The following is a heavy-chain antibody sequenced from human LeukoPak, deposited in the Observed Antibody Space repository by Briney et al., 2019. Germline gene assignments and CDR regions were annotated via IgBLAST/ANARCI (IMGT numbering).Heavy chain of an antibody. Sequence: SETLSLTCTVSGGTISSYYWNWIRQPPGKGLEWIGYIHDSGSTKYNPSLKSRVAISVDTSKNQFSLRLSFVTAADTAVYYCARYPTAMVSFDYWGQGTLVTVSS. V-gene: IGHV4-59*08. CDR3: ARYPTAMVSFDY. D-gene: IGHD5-18*01. CDR1: GGTISSYY. CDR2: IHDSGST. J-gene: IGHJ4*02.